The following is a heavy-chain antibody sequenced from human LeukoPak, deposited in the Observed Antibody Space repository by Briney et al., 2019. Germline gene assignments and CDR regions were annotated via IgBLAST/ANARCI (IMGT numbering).Heavy chain of an antibody. CDR2: IIPIFGTA. D-gene: IGHD6-6*01. Sequence: ASVKVSCKASGGTFSSYAISWVRQAPGQGLEWMGGIIPIFGTANYAQKFQGRVTITAGESTSTAYMELSSLRSEDTAVYYCALSSRAPYSSSSEWAYWGQGTLVTVSS. CDR3: ALSSRAPYSSSSEWAY. V-gene: IGHV1-69*13. J-gene: IGHJ4*02. CDR1: GGTFSSYA.